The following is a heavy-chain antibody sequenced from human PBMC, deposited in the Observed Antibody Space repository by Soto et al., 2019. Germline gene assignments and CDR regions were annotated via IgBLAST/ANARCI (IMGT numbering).Heavy chain of an antibody. J-gene: IGHJ5*02. D-gene: IGHD6-13*01. V-gene: IGHV4-39*01. CDR2: IYYSGST. Sequence: SETMSLTCTVSGGSISSSSYYGGWIRQSPGKGLEWIGSIYYSGSTYYNPSLKSRVTISVDTSKNQFSLKLSSVTAADTSVYYCAKHQSHSSSYVDPWGQGTLVTVSS. CDR3: AKHQSHSSSYVDP. CDR1: GGSISSSSYY.